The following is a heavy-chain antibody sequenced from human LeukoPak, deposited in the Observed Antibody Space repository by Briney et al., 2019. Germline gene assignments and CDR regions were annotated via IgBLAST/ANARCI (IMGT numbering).Heavy chain of an antibody. CDR1: GYTLTDYY. V-gene: IGHV1-2*02. CDR2: INPKSGGT. CDR3: ARESRTDKWFDP. D-gene: IGHD2-2*01. J-gene: IGHJ5*02. Sequence: ASVKVSCKASGYTLTDYYMHWVRQAPGQGLEWMGWINPKSGGTKFAQRFLGRVTMIRDTSISTAYMQLSSLTSDDTAVYYCARESRTDKWFDPWGQGTLATVSS.